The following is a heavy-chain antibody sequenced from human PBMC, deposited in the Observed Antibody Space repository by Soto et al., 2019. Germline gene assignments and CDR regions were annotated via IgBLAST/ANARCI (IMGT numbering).Heavy chain of an antibody. J-gene: IGHJ5*02. V-gene: IGHV4-59*01. CDR2: IYYSGST. CDR3: ARGSYNWNYVEWFDP. Sequence: PSETLSLTCTVSGGSISSYYWSWIRQPPGKGLEWIGYIYYSGSTNYNPSLKSRVTISVDTSKNQFSLKLSSVTAADTAVYYCARGSYNWNYVEWFDPWGQGNLVTVSS. CDR1: GGSISSYY. D-gene: IGHD1-7*01.